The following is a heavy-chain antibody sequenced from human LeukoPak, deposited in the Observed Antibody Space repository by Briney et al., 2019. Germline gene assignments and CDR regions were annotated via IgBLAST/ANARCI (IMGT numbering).Heavy chain of an antibody. V-gene: IGHV1-2*06. Sequence: ASVKVSCKASGYTFTGYYMHWVRQAPGQGLEWMGRINPNSGGTDYAQKFQGRVTMTRDTSISTAYMELNRLRPDDTAVYYCARPAGYSSGYDAFDIWGQGTMVTVSS. J-gene: IGHJ3*02. CDR1: GYTFTGYY. CDR2: INPNSGGT. D-gene: IGHD6-19*01. CDR3: ARPAGYSSGYDAFDI.